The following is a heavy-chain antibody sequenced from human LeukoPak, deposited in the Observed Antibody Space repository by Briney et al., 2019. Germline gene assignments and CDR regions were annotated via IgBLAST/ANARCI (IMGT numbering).Heavy chain of an antibody. CDR2: INLNSGGT. CDR1: GYTFTGYY. D-gene: IGHD6-13*01. J-gene: IGHJ3*02. V-gene: IGHV1-2*04. Sequence: ASVKVSCKASGYTFTGYYMHWVRQAPGQGLEWMGWINLNSGGTNYAQKFQGWVTMTRDTSISTAYMELSRLRSDDTAVYYCARGGIYSSSWYGFTDAFDIWGQGTMVTVSS. CDR3: ARGGIYSSSWYGFTDAFDI.